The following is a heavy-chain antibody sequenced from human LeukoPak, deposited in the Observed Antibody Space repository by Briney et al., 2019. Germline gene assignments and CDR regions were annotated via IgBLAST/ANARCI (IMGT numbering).Heavy chain of an antibody. J-gene: IGHJ4*02. CDR2: INSDGSST. CDR1: GFTFSSYW. D-gene: IGHD3-10*01. Sequence: GGSLRLSCAASGFTFSSYWMHWVRQAPGKGLVWVSRINSDGSSTSYADSVKGRFTISRDNAKNSLYLQMNSLRAEDTAVYYCAREPPIYYGSGSCTFDYWGQGTLVTVSS. V-gene: IGHV3-74*01. CDR3: AREPPIYYGSGSCTFDY.